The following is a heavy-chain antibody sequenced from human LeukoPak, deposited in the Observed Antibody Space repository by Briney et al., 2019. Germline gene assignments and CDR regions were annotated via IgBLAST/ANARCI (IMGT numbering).Heavy chain of an antibody. CDR2: INLNSGGT. V-gene: IGHV1-2*02. CDR3: ARLHGYYYDSSSQHMGRNWFDP. D-gene: IGHD3-22*01. J-gene: IGHJ5*02. Sequence: ASVKVCCKASGYTFTGYYMHWVRQAPGQGLKGMEWINLNSGGTNYAQKFQGRVTITRDTSISPAYMELSRLRSDDTAMYYCARLHGYYYDSSSQHMGRNWFDPWGQGTLVTVSS. CDR1: GYTFTGYY.